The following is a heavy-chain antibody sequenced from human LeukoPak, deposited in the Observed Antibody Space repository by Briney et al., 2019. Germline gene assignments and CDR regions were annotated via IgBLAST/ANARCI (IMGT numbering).Heavy chain of an antibody. CDR2: INHSGST. CDR1: VGSFSGYS. D-gene: IGHD3-10*01. CDR3: ARISALLWPPGRGFDI. J-gene: IGHJ3*02. V-gene: IGHV4-34*01. Sequence: PSETLSLTCALFVGSFSGYSWSWLRHPPGKGLEWIGEINHSGSTNYNPSLKSRVTISADTSKNQFSLKLSSVTAEDTAVYYCARISALLWPPGRGFDIWGQGTMVTVSS.